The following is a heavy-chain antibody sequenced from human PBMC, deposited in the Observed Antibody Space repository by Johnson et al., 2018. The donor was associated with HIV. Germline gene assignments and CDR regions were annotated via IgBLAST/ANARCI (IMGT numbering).Heavy chain of an antibody. J-gene: IGHJ3*02. V-gene: IGHV3-30*14. CDR1: GFTFSSYA. D-gene: IGHD4-17*01. Sequence: QVQLVESGGGVVQPGRSLRLSCAASGFTFSSYAMHWVRQAPGKGLEWVAVITYDGNNKYYADSVKGRFTISRDNSKNPLYLQMNSLRAEDTAVYYCARSPETGDRLWRAFDIWGHGTMVTVSS. CDR3: ARSPETGDRLWRAFDI. CDR2: ITYDGNNK.